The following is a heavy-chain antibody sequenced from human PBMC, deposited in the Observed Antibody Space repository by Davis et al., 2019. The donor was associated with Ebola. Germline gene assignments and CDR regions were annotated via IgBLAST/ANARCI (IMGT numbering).Heavy chain of an antibody. V-gene: IGHV4-39*07. CDR2: IYYSGST. CDR3: AGDGSMYGSGSFDY. Sequence: PSETLSLTCTVSGSSISSSSYYWGWIRQPPGKGLEWIGSIYYSGSTYYNPSLKSRVTISVDTSKNQFSLKLSSVTAADTAVYYCAGDGSMYGSGSFDYWGQGTLVTVSS. D-gene: IGHD3-10*01. CDR1: GSSISSSSYY. J-gene: IGHJ4*02.